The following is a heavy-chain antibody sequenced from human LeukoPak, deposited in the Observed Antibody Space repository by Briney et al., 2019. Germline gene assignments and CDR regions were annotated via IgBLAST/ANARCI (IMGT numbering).Heavy chain of an antibody. Sequence: PSETLSLTCTVSGGSISSGDYYWSWIRQPPGKGLEWIRYIYYSGSTYYNPSLKSRVTISVDTSKNQFSLKLSSVTAADTAVYYCARYDYSNYRRWFDPWGQGTLVTVSS. CDR1: GGSISSGDYY. CDR2: IYYSGST. D-gene: IGHD4-11*01. CDR3: ARYDYSNYRRWFDP. J-gene: IGHJ5*02. V-gene: IGHV4-30-4*08.